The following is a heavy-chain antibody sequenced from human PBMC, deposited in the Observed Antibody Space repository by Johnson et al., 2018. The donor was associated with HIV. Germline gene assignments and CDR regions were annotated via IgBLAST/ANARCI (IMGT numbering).Heavy chain of an antibody. CDR2: IIGSGGST. CDR3: AKDAYCSGGRCYGFGAFDI. D-gene: IGHD2-15*01. Sequence: VQLVESGGGLVQPGGSLSLSCAASGFTFSSYAMSWVRQAPGKGLEWVSTIIGSGGSTYYAESVKGRFTISSDNSKNTVYLQMNSLRAEDTAVFYCAKDAYCSGGRCYGFGAFDIWGQGTMVTVSS. J-gene: IGHJ3*02. V-gene: IGHV3-23*04. CDR1: GFTFSSYA.